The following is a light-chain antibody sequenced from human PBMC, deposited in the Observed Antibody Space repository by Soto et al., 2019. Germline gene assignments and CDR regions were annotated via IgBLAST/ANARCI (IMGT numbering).Light chain of an antibody. J-gene: IGKJ3*01. CDR2: WAS. Sequence: DIVMTQSPDSLAVSLGERATINCKSSQSVLYSSNNKNSVAWYQQKPGQPPQLLIYWASTRESGVPDRFSGSESGTDFTLTISSLQAEDVAVYYCQQYNDWPFTFGPGTKVDIK. V-gene: IGKV4-1*01. CDR3: QQYNDWPFT. CDR1: QSVLYSSNNKNS.